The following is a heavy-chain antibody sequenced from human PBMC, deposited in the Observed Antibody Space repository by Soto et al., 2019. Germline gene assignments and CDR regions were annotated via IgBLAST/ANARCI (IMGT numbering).Heavy chain of an antibody. CDR3: ARGLKTAAYFFDY. CDR1: GGSISSFY. J-gene: IGHJ4*02. D-gene: IGHD2-2*01. V-gene: IGHV4-4*07. Sequence: LSLTCTASGGSISSFYWNWFRQPAGKGLEWIGRMHTSGGTNYNPSLKSRVTMSVDTSKNQFSLQLSSVTAADTAVYYCARGLKTAAYFFDYWGQGTLVTVSS. CDR2: MHTSGGT.